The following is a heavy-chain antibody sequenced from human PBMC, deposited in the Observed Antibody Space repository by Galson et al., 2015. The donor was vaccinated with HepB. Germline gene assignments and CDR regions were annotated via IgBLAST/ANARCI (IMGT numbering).Heavy chain of an antibody. CDR2: IRRSGSAI. CDR3: TRGVQYASDF. CDR1: GFTFSIYS. J-gene: IGHJ3*01. Sequence: SLRLSCATSGFTFSIYSMNWVRQAPGKGLEWVPYIRRSGSAIYYADSVKGRFTISRDDAKNAVYLQMNSLRDEDTAVYHCTRGVQYASDFWGQGTMVTVSS. D-gene: IGHD4-11*01. V-gene: IGHV3-48*02.